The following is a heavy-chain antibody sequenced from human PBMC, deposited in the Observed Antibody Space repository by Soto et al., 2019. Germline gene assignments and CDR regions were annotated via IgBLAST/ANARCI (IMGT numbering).Heavy chain of an antibody. D-gene: IGHD4-4*01. V-gene: IGHV3-23*01. CDR2: ISGSGGST. J-gene: IGHJ4*02. Sequence: EVQLLESGGGLVQPGGSLRLSCAASGFTFSSYAMSWVRQAPGKGLEWVSAISGSGGSTYDADSVKGRFTISRNNPKNTLYLQMNSLSAEDTAVYYCAKRRDYSNYEGVFDYWGQGTLVTVSS. CDR3: AKRRDYSNYEGVFDY. CDR1: GFTFSSYA.